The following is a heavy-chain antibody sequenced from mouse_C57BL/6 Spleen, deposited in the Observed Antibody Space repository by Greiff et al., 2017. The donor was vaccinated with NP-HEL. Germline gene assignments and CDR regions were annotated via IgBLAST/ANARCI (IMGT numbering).Heavy chain of an antibody. J-gene: IGHJ2*01. CDR1: GFTFSSYG. CDR2: ISSGGSYT. V-gene: IGHV5-6*01. D-gene: IGHD2-2*01. Sequence: EVHLVASGGDLVKPGGSLKFSCAASGFTFSSYGMSWVRQTPDKRLEWVATISSGGSYTYYPDSVKGRFTISRDNAKNTLYLQMSSLKSEDTAMYYCARGLPTYFDYWGQGTTLTVSS. CDR3: ARGLPTYFDY.